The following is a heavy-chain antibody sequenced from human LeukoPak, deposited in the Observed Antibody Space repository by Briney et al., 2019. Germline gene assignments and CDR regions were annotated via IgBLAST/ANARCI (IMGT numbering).Heavy chain of an antibody. CDR1: GFTFSSYA. D-gene: IGHD5-18*01. J-gene: IGHJ6*02. CDR2: IWYDGSNK. Sequence: GGSLRLSCAASGFTFSSYAMHWVRQAPGKGLEWVAVIWYDGSNKYYADSVKGRFTISRDNSKNTLYLQMNSLRAEDTAVYYCARDLDTAMVTPLIYGMDVWGQGTTVTVSS. V-gene: IGHV3-33*08. CDR3: ARDLDTAMVTPLIYGMDV.